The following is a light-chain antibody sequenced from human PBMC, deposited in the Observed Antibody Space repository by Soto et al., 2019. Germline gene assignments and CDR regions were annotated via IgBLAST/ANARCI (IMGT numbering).Light chain of an antibody. Sequence: QSVLTQPRSVSGSLGQSVTISCTGNSSDVGTYNYVSWYQQHPGKAPKVMIYDVSERPSGVPDRFSGSKSGNTASLTISGLQAEDEADYYCCSYAGSPRYVLGTGTKLTVL. CDR1: SSDVGTYNY. CDR2: DVS. CDR3: CSYAGSPRYV. J-gene: IGLJ1*01. V-gene: IGLV2-11*01.